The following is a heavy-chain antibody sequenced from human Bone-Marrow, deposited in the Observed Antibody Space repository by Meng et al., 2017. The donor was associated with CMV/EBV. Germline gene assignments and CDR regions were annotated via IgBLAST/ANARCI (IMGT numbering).Heavy chain of an antibody. V-gene: IGHV3-48*04. CDR2: ISSSGSTI. J-gene: IGHJ6*02. Sequence: GGSLRLSCAASGFTFSDARMNWVRQAPGKGLEWVSYISSSGSTIYYADSVKGRFTISRDNAKNSLSLLMNSLRAEDTAVYYCARDSGSNRPYYHYYDVDVWGHGTTVTVSS. CDR3: ARDSGSNRPYYHYYDVDV. D-gene: IGHD3-10*01. CDR1: GFTFSDAR.